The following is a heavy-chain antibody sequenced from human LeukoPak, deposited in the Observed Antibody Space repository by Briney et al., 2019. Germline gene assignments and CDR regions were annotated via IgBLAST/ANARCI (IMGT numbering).Heavy chain of an antibody. CDR2: IYHTERT. V-gene: IGHV4-59*01. CDR3: ASGDGYKFFDY. Sequence: SRTLSLTCTVSGGSISSYYWSWIRHPPGKGLEWIGYIYHTERTNYNPSLKSRVTISVDTSKNQFSLKLSSVTAADTAVYYCASGDGYKFFDYWGQGTLVTFSS. D-gene: IGHD5-24*01. CDR1: GGSISSYY. J-gene: IGHJ4*02.